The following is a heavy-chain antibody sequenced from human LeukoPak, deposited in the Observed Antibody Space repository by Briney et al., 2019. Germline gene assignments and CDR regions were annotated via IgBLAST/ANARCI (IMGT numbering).Heavy chain of an antibody. J-gene: IGHJ4*02. CDR1: GFTFSSYA. CDR3: AKGPFTVTNHYFDY. CDR2: ISGSGGTT. D-gene: IGHD4-17*01. V-gene: IGHV3-23*01. Sequence: GGSLLLSCAASGFTFSSYAMSWVRPAPGKGLEWVSAISGSGGTTYYADSVKGRFTISRDNSKNTLYLQMNSLRAEDTAVYYCAKGPFTVTNHYFDYWGQGTLVTVSS.